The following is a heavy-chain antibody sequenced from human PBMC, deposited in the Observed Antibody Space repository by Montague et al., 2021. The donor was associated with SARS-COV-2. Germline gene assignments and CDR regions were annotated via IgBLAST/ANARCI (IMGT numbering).Heavy chain of an antibody. Sequence: SETLSLTCAVYGGSFSGYYWSWIRQPPGKGPEWIGEINHSGSTNYNSSLKSRVTISVDTSKNQFSLKLSSVTAADTAVYYCARGLAELRYFDWYHYDFDYWGQGTLVTVSS. J-gene: IGHJ4*02. CDR1: GGSFSGYY. V-gene: IGHV4-34*01. CDR3: ARGLAELRYFDWYHYDFDY. CDR2: INHSGST. D-gene: IGHD3-9*01.